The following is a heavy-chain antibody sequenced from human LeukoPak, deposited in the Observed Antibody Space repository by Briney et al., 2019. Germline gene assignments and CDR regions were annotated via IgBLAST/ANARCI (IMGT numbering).Heavy chain of an antibody. CDR2: IYYSGST. Sequence: KPSETLSLTCTVSGGSISPYCWSWIRQTPGKGLEWIGYIYYSGSTNYNPSLKSRVTISVDASKNQFSLKLTSVTAADTAIYYCARGPPGGQFDPWGQGTLVTVSS. CDR3: ARGPPGGQFDP. J-gene: IGHJ5*02. CDR1: GGSISPYC. D-gene: IGHD3-10*01. V-gene: IGHV4-59*01.